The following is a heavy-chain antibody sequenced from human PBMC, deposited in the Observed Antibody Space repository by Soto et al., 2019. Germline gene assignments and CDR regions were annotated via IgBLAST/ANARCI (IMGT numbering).Heavy chain of an antibody. CDR1: GVSLSTSGVG. D-gene: IGHD1-1*01. J-gene: IGHJ2*01. V-gene: IGHV2-5*02. Sequence: QITLKESGPTLVKPTQTLTLTCTFSGVSLSTSGVGVGWIRQPPGKALEWLALIYWDDDKRYSPSLKSRLTITKDTSKKQVVLTMTNMDPVDTSTYYCAHRWPAGNDWYFALWGRGTLVTVSS. CDR3: AHRWPAGNDWYFAL. CDR2: IYWDDDK.